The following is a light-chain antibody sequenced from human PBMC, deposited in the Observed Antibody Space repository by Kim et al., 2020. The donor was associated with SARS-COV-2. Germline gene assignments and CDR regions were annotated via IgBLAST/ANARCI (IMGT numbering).Light chain of an antibody. J-gene: IGKJ2*01. CDR2: LAS. CDR1: ENIGTW. CDR3: QHYSRFPYT. Sequence: SASVGDRVTITCRASENIGTWLAWYQQKPGRAPNLLIYLASTLESGVPSRFSGTGSGTEFSLSITSLQPDDFATYYCQHYSRFPYTFGQGTKLEI. V-gene: IGKV1-5*03.